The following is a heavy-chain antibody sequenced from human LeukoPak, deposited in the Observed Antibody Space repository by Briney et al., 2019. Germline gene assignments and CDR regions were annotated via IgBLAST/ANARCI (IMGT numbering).Heavy chain of an antibody. D-gene: IGHD3-22*01. CDR1: GYTFTSYA. V-gene: IGHV1-69*13. Sequence: SVKVSCKASGYTFTSYAISWVRQAPGQGLEWMGGIIPIFGTANYAQKFQGRVTITADESTSTAYMELSSLRSEDTAVYYCARDRPLTMIVVAEGVFDYWGQGTLVTVSS. J-gene: IGHJ4*02. CDR3: ARDRPLTMIVVAEGVFDY. CDR2: IIPIFGTA.